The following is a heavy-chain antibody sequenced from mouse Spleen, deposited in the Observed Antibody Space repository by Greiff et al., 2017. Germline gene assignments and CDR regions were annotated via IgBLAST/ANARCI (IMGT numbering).Heavy chain of an antibody. CDR3: AVTGTEAMDY. CDR2: ISSGSSTI. D-gene: IGHD4-1*01. V-gene: IGHV5-17*01. CDR1: GFTFSDYG. Sequence: EVKVVESGGGLVKPGGSLKLSCAASGFTFSDYGMHWVRQAPEKGLEWVAYISSGSSTIYYADTVKGRFTISRDNAKNTLFLQMTSLRSEDTAMYYCAVTGTEAMDYWGQGTSVTVSS. J-gene: IGHJ4*01.